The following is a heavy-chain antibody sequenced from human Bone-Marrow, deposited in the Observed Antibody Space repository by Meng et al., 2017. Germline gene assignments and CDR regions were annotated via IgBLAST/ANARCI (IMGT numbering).Heavy chain of an antibody. D-gene: IGHD3-3*01. CDR3: ARDSGKYYDFWSGYLEGLDY. V-gene: IGHV3-9*01. CDR1: GFTFDDYA. Sequence: SLKISCAASGFTFDDYAMHWVRQAPGKGLEWVSGISWNSGSIGYADSVKGRFTISRDNAKNSLYLQMNSLRAEDTAVYYCARDSGKYYDFWSGYLEGLDYWGQGTLVTVSS. J-gene: IGHJ4*02. CDR2: ISWNSGSI.